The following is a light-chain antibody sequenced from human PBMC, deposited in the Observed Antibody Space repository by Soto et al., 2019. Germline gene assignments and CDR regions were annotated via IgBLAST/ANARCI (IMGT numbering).Light chain of an antibody. CDR2: EGS. CDR3: CSYAGSSTYV. V-gene: IGLV2-23*01. Sequence: QSVLTQPASVSGSPGQSITISCTGTSSDVGSYNLVSWYQQHPGKAPKLMIYEGSKRPSGVSNRFSGSKSGNTASLTISGLQAEDASDYYCCSYAGSSTYVFGTGTTATAL. CDR1: SSDVGSYNL. J-gene: IGLJ1*01.